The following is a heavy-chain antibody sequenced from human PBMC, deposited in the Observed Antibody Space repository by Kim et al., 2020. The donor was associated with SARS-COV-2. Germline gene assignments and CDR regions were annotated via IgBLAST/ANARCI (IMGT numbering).Heavy chain of an antibody. J-gene: IGHJ4*02. V-gene: IGHV1-69*04. CDR3: ARGGSSGWFNY. Sequence: ANYAQKFQGRVTITVDKSTSTAYMELSSLRSEDTAVYYCARGGSSGWFNYWGQGTLVTVSS. D-gene: IGHD6-19*01. CDR2: A.